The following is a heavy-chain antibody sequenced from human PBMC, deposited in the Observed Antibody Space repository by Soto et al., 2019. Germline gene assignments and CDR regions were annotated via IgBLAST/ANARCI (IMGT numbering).Heavy chain of an antibody. Sequence: PGESLKIWCQWSGYTFTDYWIGWVRQLPGKGLEWMGIIYPGDSDTRYSPSFQGQVTITAAKSTSTAYLQWSTLQAADTAMCYCASHISNLRCYYLAMDDGGQGTTVTVSS. J-gene: IGHJ6*02. CDR3: ASHISNLRCYYLAMDD. D-gene: IGHD1-1*01. V-gene: IGHV5-51*01. CDR1: GYTFTDYW. CDR2: IYPGDSDT.